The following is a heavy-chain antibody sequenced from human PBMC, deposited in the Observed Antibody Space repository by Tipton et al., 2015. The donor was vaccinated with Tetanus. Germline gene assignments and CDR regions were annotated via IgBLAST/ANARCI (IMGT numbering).Heavy chain of an antibody. CDR3: ARGGGSYYFDY. CDR2: INHSGST. V-gene: IGHV4-34*01. Sequence: TLSLTCAAYGGSFSGYYWSWIRQPPGKGLEWIGEINHSGSTNYNPSLKSRVTISVDTSKNQFSLKLSSVTAADTAVYYCARGGGSYYFDYWGQGTLVTVSS. CDR1: GGSFSGYY. D-gene: IGHD1-26*01. J-gene: IGHJ4*02.